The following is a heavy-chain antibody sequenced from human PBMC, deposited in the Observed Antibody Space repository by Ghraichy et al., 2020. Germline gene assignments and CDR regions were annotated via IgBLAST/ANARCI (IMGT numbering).Heavy chain of an antibody. CDR3: TRPDYYDSSGYYFDAFDI. V-gene: IGHV3-73*01. Sequence: GESLNISCAASGFTFSGSAMHWVRQASGKGLEWVGRIRSKANSYATAYAASVKGRFTISRDDSKNTAYLQMNSLKTEDTAVYYCTRPDYYDSSGYYFDAFDIWGQGTMVTVSS. CDR2: IRSKANSYAT. CDR1: GFTFSGSA. D-gene: IGHD3-22*01. J-gene: IGHJ3*02.